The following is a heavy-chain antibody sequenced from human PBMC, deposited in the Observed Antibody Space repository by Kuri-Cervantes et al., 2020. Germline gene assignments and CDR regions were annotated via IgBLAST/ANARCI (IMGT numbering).Heavy chain of an antibody. Sequence: ETLSLTCAASGFTFSSYAMHWVRQAPGKGLEWVSGINWNGGSTGYADSVKGRFTISRDNAKNSLYLQMNSLRAEDTALYYCARAPSPGYSDYMDVWGKGTTVTVSS. V-gene: IGHV3-20*04. J-gene: IGHJ6*03. CDR1: GFTFSSYA. CDR3: ARAPSPGYSDYMDV. CDR2: INWNGGST. D-gene: IGHD6-13*01.